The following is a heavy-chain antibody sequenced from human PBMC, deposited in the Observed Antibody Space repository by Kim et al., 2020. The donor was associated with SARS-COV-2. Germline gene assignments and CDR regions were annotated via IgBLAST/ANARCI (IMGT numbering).Heavy chain of an antibody. V-gene: IGHV3-21*01. J-gene: IGHJ4*02. CDR1: GFTFSSYS. CDR2: ISSSSSYI. D-gene: IGHD1-26*01. Sequence: GGSLRLSCAASGFTFSSYSMNWVRQAPGKGLEWVSSISSSSSYIYYADSVKGRFTISRDNAKNSLYLQMNSLRAEDTAVYYCARDLWELPLATLPSFDYWGQGTLVTVSS. CDR3: ARDLWELPLATLPSFDY.